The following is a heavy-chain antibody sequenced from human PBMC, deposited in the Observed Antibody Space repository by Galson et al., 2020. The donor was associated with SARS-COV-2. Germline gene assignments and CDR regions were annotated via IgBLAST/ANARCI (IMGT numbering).Heavy chain of an antibody. Sequence: GGSLRLSCAASGFTFSSYAMSWVRQAPGKGLEWVSVIYSGGSTYYADSVKGRFTISRDNSKNTLYLQMNSLRAEDTAVYYCAKDCSLWVTSCYFDYLGQGTLVTVSS. CDR1: GFTFSSYA. V-gene: IGHV3-23*03. CDR3: AKDCSLWVTSCYFDY. J-gene: IGHJ4*02. D-gene: IGHD2-2*01. CDR2: IYSGGST.